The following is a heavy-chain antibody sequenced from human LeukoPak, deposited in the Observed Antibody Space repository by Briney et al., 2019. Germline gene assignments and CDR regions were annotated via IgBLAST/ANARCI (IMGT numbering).Heavy chain of an antibody. CDR1: GGSFSGYY. V-gene: IGHV4-34*01. D-gene: IGHD5-24*01. J-gene: IGHJ4*02. Sequence: SETLSLTCAVYGGSFSGYYWSWIRQPPGKGLEWIGSIYYSGSTYYNPSLKSRVTISVDTSKNQFSLKLSSVTAADTAVYYCARLGDGYNEARNYFDYWGQGTLVTVSS. CDR2: IYYSGST. CDR3: ARLGDGYNEARNYFDY.